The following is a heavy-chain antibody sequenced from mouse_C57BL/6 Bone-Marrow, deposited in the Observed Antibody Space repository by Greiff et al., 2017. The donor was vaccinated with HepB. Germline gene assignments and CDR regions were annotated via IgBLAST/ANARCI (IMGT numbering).Heavy chain of an antibody. V-gene: IGHV3-6*01. CDR3: ARGYPFAY. D-gene: IGHD2-14*01. Sequence: EVQLVESEPGLVKPSQSLSLTCSVTGYSITSGYYWNWIRQFPGNKLEWMGYISYDGSNNYNPSLKNRISITRDTSKNQFFLKLNSVTTEDTATYYCARGYPFAYWGQGTLVTVSA. J-gene: IGHJ3*01. CDR2: ISYDGSN. CDR1: GYSITSGYY.